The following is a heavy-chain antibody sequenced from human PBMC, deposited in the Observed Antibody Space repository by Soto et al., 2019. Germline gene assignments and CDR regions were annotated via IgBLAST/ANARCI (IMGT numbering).Heavy chain of an antibody. Sequence: ASVKVSCKDSGYAFTSYGFIWVRQAPGQGLEWMGWISGYNGNTNYAQKFQDRVTMTTDTSTSTAYMELRSLRSDDTAVYYCAREGQLGYWGQGTLVTVSS. J-gene: IGHJ4*02. CDR1: GYAFTSYG. D-gene: IGHD6-6*01. CDR2: ISGYNGNT. CDR3: AREGQLGY. V-gene: IGHV1-18*01.